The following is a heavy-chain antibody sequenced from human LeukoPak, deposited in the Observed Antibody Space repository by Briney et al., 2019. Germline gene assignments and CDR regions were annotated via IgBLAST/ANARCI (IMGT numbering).Heavy chain of an antibody. Sequence: SGGSLRLSCAASGFTFSNYAMHWVRQAPGKGLEWVAVISYDGSNKYYADSVKGRFTISRDNSKNTLYLQMNSLRAEDTAVYYCAKPLVTTVTTGAFDIWGQGTMVTVSS. CDR2: ISYDGSNK. D-gene: IGHD4-17*01. CDR3: AKPLVTTVTTGAFDI. CDR1: GFTFSNYA. V-gene: IGHV3-30-3*02. J-gene: IGHJ3*02.